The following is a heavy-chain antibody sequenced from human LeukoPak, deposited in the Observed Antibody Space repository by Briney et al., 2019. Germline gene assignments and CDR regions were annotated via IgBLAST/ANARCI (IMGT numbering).Heavy chain of an antibody. Sequence: SETLSLTCTVSGGSISSYYWSWIRQPPGKGLEWLGEINHSGSTNYNPSLKSRVTISVDTSKNQFSLKLSSVTAADTAVYYCARHNYYDSSGYLVFDYWGQGTLVTVSS. D-gene: IGHD3-22*01. CDR3: ARHNYYDSSGYLVFDY. CDR1: GGSISSYY. J-gene: IGHJ4*02. CDR2: INHSGST. V-gene: IGHV4-34*01.